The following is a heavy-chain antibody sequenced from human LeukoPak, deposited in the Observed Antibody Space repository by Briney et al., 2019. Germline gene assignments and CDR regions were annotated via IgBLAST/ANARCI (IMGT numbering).Heavy chain of an antibody. CDR1: GGSISSSTYY. J-gene: IGHJ4*02. CDR2: SFYSGTA. D-gene: IGHD2-2*01. CDR3: ARLTTVGCSSARCYVDQ. V-gene: IGHV4-39*01. Sequence: NPSETLSLTCTVSGGSISSSTYYWAWIRQLPGKGLEWIGSSFYSGTAYYNPSLRSRVTISVDTSKNQFSLKLRSMTAADTTVYYCARLTTVGCSSARCYVDQWGQGTLVTVSS.